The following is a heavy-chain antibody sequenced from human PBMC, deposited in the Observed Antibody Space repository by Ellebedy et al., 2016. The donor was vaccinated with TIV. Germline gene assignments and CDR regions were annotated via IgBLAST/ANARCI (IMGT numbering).Heavy chain of an antibody. CDR1: GFIFSNYN. Sequence: GESLKISCEASGFIFSNYNMNWVRQSPGKGLEWVSSIRSTGSDKYYAESVKGRFTISRDNAQNTLFLQMNSLRVEDTAVYYCSRGWSTPDSWGQGTLVTVSS. J-gene: IGHJ4*02. D-gene: IGHD2-15*01. CDR3: SRGWSTPDS. V-gene: IGHV3-21*06. CDR2: IRSTGSDK.